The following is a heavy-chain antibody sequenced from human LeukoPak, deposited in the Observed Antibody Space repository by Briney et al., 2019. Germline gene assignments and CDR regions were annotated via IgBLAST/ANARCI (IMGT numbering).Heavy chain of an antibody. J-gene: IGHJ6*02. CDR3: VRDLVATIDHYYYGMDV. CDR1: GGSVSSGSYY. CDR2: IYNSVRT. Sequence: SETLSLTCIVSGGSVSSGSYYWSWIRQPPGKGLEWIGYIYNSVRTNYNPSLKSRLTISVDTSKNQLSLKLSSVTAADTAVYFCVRDLVATIDHYYYGMDVWGQGTTVTVSS. V-gene: IGHV4-61*01. D-gene: IGHD5-12*01.